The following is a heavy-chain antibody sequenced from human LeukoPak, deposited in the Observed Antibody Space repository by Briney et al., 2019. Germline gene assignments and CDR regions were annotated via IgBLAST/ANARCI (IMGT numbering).Heavy chain of an antibody. CDR2: ISYDGSNK. CDR1: GFTFSSYA. Sequence: GGSLRLSCAASGFTFSSYAIHWVRQAPGKGLEWVAVISYDGSNKYYADSVKGRFTISRDNSKNTLYLQMNSLRAEDTAVYYCARDVFVVYFDYWGQGTLVTVSS. V-gene: IGHV3-30*04. CDR3: ARDVFVVYFDY. D-gene: IGHD5/OR15-5a*01. J-gene: IGHJ4*02.